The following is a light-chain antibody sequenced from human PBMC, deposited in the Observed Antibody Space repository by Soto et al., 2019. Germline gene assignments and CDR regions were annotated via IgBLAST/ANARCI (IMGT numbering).Light chain of an antibody. CDR1: GSNIGTFY. J-gene: IGLJ2*01. Sequence: QSVPTQSPSTSATPGQGVSISCSGSGSNIGTFYVSWYQHVPGTAPRLLIYANNQRPSGVPDRFSGSKSGTSASLAISGLRSEDEAYYYCAAWDDNLSAVVFGGGTKVTV. CDR3: AAWDDNLSAVV. CDR2: ANN. V-gene: IGLV1-47*02.